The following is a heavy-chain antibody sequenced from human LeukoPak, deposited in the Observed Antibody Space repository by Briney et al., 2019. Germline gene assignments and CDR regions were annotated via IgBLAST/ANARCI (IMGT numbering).Heavy chain of an antibody. D-gene: IGHD3-22*01. V-gene: IGHV3-30-3*01. CDR2: ISYDGSNK. J-gene: IGHJ4*02. CDR1: GFTFSSYA. CDR3: ARESGRIYDSSGYSYFDY. Sequence: QPGRSLRLYCSASGFTFSSYAMHWVRQAPGKGLEWVAVISYDGSNKYYADSVKGRFTISRDNSKDKLYLQMNSLRAEDTAVYYCARESGRIYDSSGYSYFDYWGQGTLVTVSS.